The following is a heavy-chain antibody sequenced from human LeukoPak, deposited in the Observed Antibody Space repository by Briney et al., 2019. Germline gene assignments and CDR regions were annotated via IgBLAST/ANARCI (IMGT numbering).Heavy chain of an antibody. D-gene: IGHD6-25*01. J-gene: IGHJ4*02. V-gene: IGHV4-34*01. CDR1: GGSFSGYY. CDR3: ARGSGYSLYYFDY. CDR2: INYSGST. Sequence: RTSETLSLTCAVYGGSFSGYYWSWIRQPPGKGLEWIGEINYSGSTNYNPSLKSRVTIAVDPSKNQFSLKLSSVTAADTAVYYCARGSGYSLYYFDYWGQGTLVTVSS.